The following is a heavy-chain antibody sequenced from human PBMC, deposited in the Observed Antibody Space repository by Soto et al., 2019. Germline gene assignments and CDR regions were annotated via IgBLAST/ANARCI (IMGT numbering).Heavy chain of an antibody. Sequence: QVQLVQSGAAVKKPGASVKVSCKASGYTFTSYAMHWVRQAPGQRLEWMGWINAGNGNTKYSQKFKGRVTITKDTAASTGFMELSSRRSADTAVYYCARGDLALQRRDYYCMAVWGKGTTVTFSS. D-gene: IGHD2-15*01. J-gene: IGHJ6*03. CDR3: ARGDLALQRRDYYCMAV. CDR2: INAGNGNT. V-gene: IGHV1-3*01. CDR1: GYTFTSYA.